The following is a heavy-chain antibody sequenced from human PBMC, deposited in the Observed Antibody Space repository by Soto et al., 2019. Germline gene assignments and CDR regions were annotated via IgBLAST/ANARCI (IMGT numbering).Heavy chain of an antibody. Sequence: QVQLVESGGGVVQPGRSLRLSCAASGFTFSDYGIHCVRQAPGKGLEWVAVISYEGSKTYYADSVKGRFTISRDNSKNTLYLQMASLRPEDTAVYYCAKEHWAAYSGDAIRNDLDVWVQGTPGTVSS. CDR1: GFTFSDYG. J-gene: IGHJ6*02. CDR3: AKEHWAAYSGDAIRNDLDV. D-gene: IGHD1-26*01. CDR2: ISYEGSKT. V-gene: IGHV3-30*18.